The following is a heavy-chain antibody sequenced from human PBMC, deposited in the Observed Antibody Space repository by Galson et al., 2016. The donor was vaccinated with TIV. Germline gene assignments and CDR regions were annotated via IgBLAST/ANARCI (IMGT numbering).Heavy chain of an antibody. CDR3: ARGGRWPPPGNFDS. D-gene: IGHD5-24*01. J-gene: IGHJ4*02. CDR1: GFTFSDYY. CDR2: ISGSGLST. V-gene: IGHV3-23*01. Sequence: SLRLSCAASGFTFSDYYMNWVRQAPGKGLEWVSSISGSGLSTYYADSVKGRFTISRDNSKNTLYMQMNSLRADDTAVYYCARGGRWPPPGNFDSWGQGTQVTVSS.